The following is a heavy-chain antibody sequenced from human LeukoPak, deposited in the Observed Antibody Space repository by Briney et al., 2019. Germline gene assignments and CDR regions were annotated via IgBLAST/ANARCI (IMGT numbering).Heavy chain of an antibody. Sequence: PGGSLRLSCAASGFPFDDYGMLWVRQGPGKGLEWVSYISSSGSTIYYADSVKGRFTISRDNAKNSLYLQMNSLRAEDTAVYYCAELGITMIGGVWGKGTTVTISS. CDR3: AELGITMIGGV. CDR2: ISSSGSTI. V-gene: IGHV3-48*03. CDR1: GFPFDDYG. D-gene: IGHD3-10*02. J-gene: IGHJ6*04.